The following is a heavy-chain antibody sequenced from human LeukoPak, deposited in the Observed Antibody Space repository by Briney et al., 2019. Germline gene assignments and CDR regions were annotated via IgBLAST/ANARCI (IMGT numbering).Heavy chain of an antibody. V-gene: IGHV4-34*01. D-gene: IGHD3-22*01. J-gene: IGHJ4*02. Sequence: SETLSLTCAVYGGSFSGYYWSWIRQPPGKGLEWIGEINHSGSTNYNPSLKSRVTISVDTSKNQFSLKLSSVTAADTAVYYCARGSSITMIVVVKSFDYWGQGTLVTVSS. CDR1: GGSFSGYY. CDR3: ARGSSITMIVVVKSFDY. CDR2: INHSGST.